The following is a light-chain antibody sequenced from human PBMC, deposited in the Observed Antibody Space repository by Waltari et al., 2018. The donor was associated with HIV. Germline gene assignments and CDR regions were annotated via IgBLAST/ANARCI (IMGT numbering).Light chain of an antibody. CDR2: GAS. CDR1: QIVTSS. V-gene: IGKV3-15*01. J-gene: IGKJ3*01. CDR3: QQYNTWPLT. Sequence: EIVMTQSPATLSVSPGERATLSCRPRQIVTSSLAWYQQKPGQAPRLLIYGASKRATGVPTRFSGGGSGTEFTLTISSLQSEDFAVYSCQQYNTWPLTFGPGTKVDIK.